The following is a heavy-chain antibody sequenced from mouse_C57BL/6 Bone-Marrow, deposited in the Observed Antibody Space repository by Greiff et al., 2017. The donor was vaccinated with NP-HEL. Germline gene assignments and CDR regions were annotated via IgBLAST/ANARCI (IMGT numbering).Heavy chain of an antibody. J-gene: IGHJ2*01. CDR3: ARDYYGSSYFDY. V-gene: IGHV1-9*01. Sequence: QVQLKESGAELMKPGASVKLSCKATGYTFTGNWLEWVKQRPGHGLEWIGEILPGSGTTYYNERFKGKATFTADTSSNTAYMQLSSLTTEDSAIYYCARDYYGSSYFDYWGQGTTLTVSS. D-gene: IGHD1-1*01. CDR1: GYTFTGNW. CDR2: ILPGSGTT.